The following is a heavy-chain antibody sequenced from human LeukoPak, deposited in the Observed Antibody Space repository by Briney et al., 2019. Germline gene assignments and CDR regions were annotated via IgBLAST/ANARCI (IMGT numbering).Heavy chain of an antibody. D-gene: IGHD5-12*01. CDR2: IKQDGSEK. J-gene: IGHJ4*02. V-gene: IGHV3-7*01. CDR3: ARARMVATADDY. Sequence: GGSLRLSCAASGFTFSNYWMSWVRQAPGKGLEWVANIKQDGSEKYYVDSVKGRFTISRDNAKNSLYLQMNSLRAEDTAVYYCARARMVATADDYWGQGTLVTVSS. CDR1: GFTFSNYW.